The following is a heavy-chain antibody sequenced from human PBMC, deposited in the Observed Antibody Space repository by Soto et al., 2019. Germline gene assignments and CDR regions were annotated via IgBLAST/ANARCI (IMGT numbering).Heavy chain of an antibody. V-gene: IGHV1-69*12. D-gene: IGHD2-21*02. CDR3: ARGEVTFCGSDCPPVNAFDT. CDR2: IIPIFGTT. Sequence: QVQLVQSGAEVKRPGSSVKVSCKASGGTFSSYAITWVRQAPGQGLEWMGGIIPIFGTTNYAQKFQGRVTITADESTTTAYMELSSLTSDDTAVYYCARGEVTFCGSDCPPVNAFDTWGQGTMVTVSS. CDR1: GGTFSSYA. J-gene: IGHJ3*02.